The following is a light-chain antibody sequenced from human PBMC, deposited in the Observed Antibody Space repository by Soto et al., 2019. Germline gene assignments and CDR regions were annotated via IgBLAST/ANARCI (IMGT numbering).Light chain of an antibody. J-gene: IGKJ3*01. CDR3: QQYGSSPLFT. V-gene: IGKV3-20*01. Sequence: EIVLTQSPGTLSLSPGERATLSCRASQSVSSSYSAWYQQNPGQAPRLLIYGAFSRATGIPDRFSGSGAGTDFTLTISRLEPEDFAVYYCQQYGSSPLFTFGPGTKVDIK. CDR2: GAF. CDR1: QSVSSSY.